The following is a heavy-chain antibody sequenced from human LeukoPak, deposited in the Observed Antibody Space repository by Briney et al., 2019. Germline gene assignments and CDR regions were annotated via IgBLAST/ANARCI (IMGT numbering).Heavy chain of an antibody. Sequence: SETLSLTCTVSGGSISSYYWSWIRQPPGKGLEWIGYIYYSGSTDYNPSLKSRVTISVDTSKNQFSLKLSSVTAADTAVYYCARHPTDYYGSGSYFDYWGQGTLVTVFS. CDR2: IYYSGST. J-gene: IGHJ4*02. CDR1: GGSISSYY. CDR3: ARHPTDYYGSGSYFDY. D-gene: IGHD3-10*01. V-gene: IGHV4-59*08.